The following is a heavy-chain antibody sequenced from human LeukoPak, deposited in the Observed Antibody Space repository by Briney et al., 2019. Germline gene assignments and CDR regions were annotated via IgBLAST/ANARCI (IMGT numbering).Heavy chain of an antibody. CDR1: GYTFTGYY. D-gene: IGHD3-3*01. CDR2: INPNSGGT. V-gene: IGHV1-2*02. Sequence: ASVKVSCKASGYTFTGYYMHWVRQAPGQGLEWMGWINPNSGGTNYAQKFQGRVTMTRDTSISTAYMELSRLRSDDTAVYYCAREASYYDFWSGYSPDYWGQGTLVTVSS. J-gene: IGHJ4*02. CDR3: AREASYYDFWSGYSPDY.